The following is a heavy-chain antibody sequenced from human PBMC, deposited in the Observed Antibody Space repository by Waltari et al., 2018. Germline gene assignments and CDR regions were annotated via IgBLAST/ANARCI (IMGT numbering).Heavy chain of an antibody. CDR2: IYTSGST. J-gene: IGHJ4*02. Sequence: QVQLQESGPGLVKPSQTLSLTCTVSGGSISSGSYYWSWIRQPAGKGLEWIGRIYTSGSTNYNPSLKSRVTISVDTSKNQFSLKLSSVTAADTAVYYCASSGEWWQERWGQGTLVTVSS. CDR3: ASSGEWWQER. CDR1: GGSISSGSYY. V-gene: IGHV4-61*02. D-gene: IGHD2-15*01.